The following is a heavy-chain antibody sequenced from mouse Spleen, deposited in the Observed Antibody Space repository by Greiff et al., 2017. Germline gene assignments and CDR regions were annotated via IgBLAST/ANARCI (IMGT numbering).Heavy chain of an antibody. CDR2: INPSSGYT. CDR1: GYTFTSYT. D-gene: IGHD1-2*01. V-gene: IGHV1-4*01. CDR3: AKFITTALDY. Sequence: QVQLKQSGAELARPGASVKMSCKASGYTFTSYTMHWVKQRPGQGLEWIGYINPSSGYTKYNQKFKDKATLTADKSSSTAYMQLSSLTSEDSAVYYCAKFITTALDYWGQGTTLTVSS. J-gene: IGHJ2*01.